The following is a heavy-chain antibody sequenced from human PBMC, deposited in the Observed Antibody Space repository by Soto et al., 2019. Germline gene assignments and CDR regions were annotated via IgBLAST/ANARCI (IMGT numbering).Heavy chain of an antibody. Sequence: SETLSLTCAVSGDSISSGSWWSWVRQPPGKGLEWIGEIYHGGDSNYNPSLKSRLTISVDNSNNQFSLKLTSVTAADTAVYYCARHRRWLQFYYFVYWGQGTLVTVSS. CDR1: GDSISSGSW. V-gene: IGHV4-4*02. CDR2: IYHGGDS. J-gene: IGHJ4*01. D-gene: IGHD6-19*01. CDR3: ARHRRWLQFYYFVY.